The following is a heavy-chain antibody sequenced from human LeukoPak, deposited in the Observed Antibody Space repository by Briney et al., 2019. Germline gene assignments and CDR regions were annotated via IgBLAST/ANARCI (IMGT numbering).Heavy chain of an antibody. CDR3: ARLRSGSLDY. V-gene: IGHV4-30-2*01. J-gene: IGHJ4*02. D-gene: IGHD1-26*01. CDR2: IYHSGST. Sequence: PSQTLSLTCAVSDGSISSGGYSWSWIRQPPGKGLEWIGYIYHSGSTYYNPSLKSRVTISVDRSKNQFSLKLSSVTAADTAVYYCARLRSGSLDYWGQGTLVTVSS. CDR1: DGSISSGGYS.